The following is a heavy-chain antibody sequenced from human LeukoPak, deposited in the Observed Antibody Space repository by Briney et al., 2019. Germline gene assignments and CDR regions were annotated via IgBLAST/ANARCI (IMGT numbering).Heavy chain of an antibody. D-gene: IGHD3-16*01. V-gene: IGHV3-33*01. CDR2: IWYDESLK. CDR3: ARGNGPNHAYMDS. J-gene: IGHJ4*02. Sequence: GGSLRLTCAASGFSLSNSGLHWVRQPQRKGLELVSVIWYDESLKYYADSVKGRFTISRDSSRNTLYLQMNGLRADDTAIYYCARGNGPNHAYMDSWGQGTLVTVSS. CDR1: GFSLSNSG.